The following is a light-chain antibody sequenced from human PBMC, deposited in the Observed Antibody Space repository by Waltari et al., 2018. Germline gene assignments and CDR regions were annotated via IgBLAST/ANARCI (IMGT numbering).Light chain of an antibody. V-gene: IGKV1-5*03. CDR3: QQYNDFPWT. J-gene: IGKJ1*01. CDR1: PSVNTW. CDR2: KAS. Sequence: DIQMTQSPSTLSASVGDRVTITCRASPSVNTWLAWFQQLPGKAPKVLIYKASNLEPGVPSRFSGSGSGTDFTLTISSLQPDDFASYYCQQYNDFPWTFGQGTKVEIK.